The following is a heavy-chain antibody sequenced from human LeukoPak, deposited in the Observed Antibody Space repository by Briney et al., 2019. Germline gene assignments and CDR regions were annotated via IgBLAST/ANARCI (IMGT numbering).Heavy chain of an antibody. CDR2: IYPGDSDT. Sequence: GESLKISCKGSGYSFTSYWIGWVRQMPGKGLEWMGVIYPGDSDTRYSPSFQGQVTISADKSISTAYLQWSSLKASDTAMYYCARQVLRFLEWSTSNWFDPWGQGTLVTVSS. J-gene: IGHJ5*02. D-gene: IGHD3-3*01. V-gene: IGHV5-51*01. CDR3: ARQVLRFLEWSTSNWFDP. CDR1: GYSFTSYW.